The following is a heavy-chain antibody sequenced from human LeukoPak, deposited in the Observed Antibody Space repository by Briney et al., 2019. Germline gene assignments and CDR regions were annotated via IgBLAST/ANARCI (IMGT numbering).Heavy chain of an antibody. CDR3: ASAISPGDGDYPSGY. D-gene: IGHD4-17*01. Sequence: GGSLRLSCAASGFIFSNYSMNWVRQAPGKGLEWVSGINWNGGSTGYADSVKGRFTISRDNAKNSLYLQMNSLRAEDTALYYCASAISPGDGDYPSGYWGQGTLVTVSS. V-gene: IGHV3-20*04. J-gene: IGHJ4*02. CDR2: INWNGGST. CDR1: GFIFSNYS.